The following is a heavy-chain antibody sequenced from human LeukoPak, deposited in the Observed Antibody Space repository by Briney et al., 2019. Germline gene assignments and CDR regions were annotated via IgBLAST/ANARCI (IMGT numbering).Heavy chain of an antibody. D-gene: IGHD3-16*01. Sequence: GGSLRLSCAASGFTFSRYWMTWVRQAPGKGLEWVANIKQDGSEKYYVDSVKGRFTISRDNAKNSLYLQMNSLGAEDTAVYYCARSGSFWGSYYFDYWGQGTLVTVSS. CDR3: ARSGSFWGSYYFDY. V-gene: IGHV3-7*01. CDR1: GFTFSRYW. CDR2: IKQDGSEK. J-gene: IGHJ4*02.